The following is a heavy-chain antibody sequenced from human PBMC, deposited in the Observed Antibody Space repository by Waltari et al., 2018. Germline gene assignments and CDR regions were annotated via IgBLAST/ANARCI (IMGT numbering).Heavy chain of an antibody. V-gene: IGHV1-18*04. J-gene: IGHJ6*02. Sequence: QVQLMQSGGEVKKPGASVNVSCKASAYRFPNYGVSWVRQAPGQGLEWLGWISGKNGDKKYSQKFQGRVTMTTDTSTSTAYMELRSLRSDDAAIYYCAGSTSPLGYYYYGMDVWGQGTTVTVSS. D-gene: IGHD1-26*01. CDR1: AYRFPNYG. CDR3: AGSTSPLGYYYYGMDV. CDR2: ISGKNGDK.